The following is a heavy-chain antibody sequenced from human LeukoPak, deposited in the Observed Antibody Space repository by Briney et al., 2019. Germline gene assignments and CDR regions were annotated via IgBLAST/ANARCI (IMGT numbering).Heavy chain of an antibody. J-gene: IGHJ4*02. Sequence: GGSLRLSCEAFGFTFDDYGMSWVRQPPGKGLEWVSGINRNGGSTDYADSVKGRFTISRDNAKNSHFLQMNSLRVEDTALYYCARGFRNGPFDRWGQGTLVTVSS. V-gene: IGHV3-20*04. D-gene: IGHD2-8*01. CDR3: ARGFRNGPFDR. CDR2: INRNGGST. CDR1: GFTFDDYG.